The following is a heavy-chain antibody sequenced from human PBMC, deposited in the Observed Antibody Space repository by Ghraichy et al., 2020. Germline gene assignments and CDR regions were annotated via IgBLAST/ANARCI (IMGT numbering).Heavy chain of an antibody. CDR3: AGREFGVVIINDRRYNWFDP. V-gene: IGHV4-34*01. Sequence: SETLSLTCAVSGGSFRRYYWSWIRQTPGKGLEWIGEINHSGTTNYNPSLKSRVTISVDTSKNHFSLKLSSVTAADTAVYYCAGREFGVVIINDRRYNWFDPWGQGTLVTVSS. J-gene: IGHJ5*02. CDR2: INHSGTT. D-gene: IGHD3-3*01. CDR1: GGSFRRYY.